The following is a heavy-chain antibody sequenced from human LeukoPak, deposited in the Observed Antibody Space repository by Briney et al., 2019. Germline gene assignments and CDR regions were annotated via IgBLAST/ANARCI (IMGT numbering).Heavy chain of an antibody. V-gene: IGHV3-11*04. J-gene: IGHJ3*02. CDR2: ISSSGSTI. CDR1: GGSFSGYD. CDR3: ARDPRKQWLVRSGAFDI. Sequence: LSLTCAVYGGSFSGYDWSWIRQAPGKGLEWVSYISSSGSTIYYADSVKGRFTISRDNAKNSLYLQMNSLRAEDTAVYYCARDPRKQWLVRSGAFDIWGQGTMVTVSS. D-gene: IGHD6-19*01.